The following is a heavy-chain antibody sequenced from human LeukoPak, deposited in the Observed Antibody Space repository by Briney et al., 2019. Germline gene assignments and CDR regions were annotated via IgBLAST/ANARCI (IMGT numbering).Heavy chain of an antibody. D-gene: IGHD3-22*01. V-gene: IGHV3-23*01. CDR2: ISGSGGST. Sequence: PGGSLRLSCAASGFTFSSYAMSWVRQAPGKGLEWVSAISGSGGSTYYADSVKGRFTISRDNSKNTLYLQMNSLRAEDTAVYYCASQMVMGRSLYYFDYWGQGTLVTVSS. CDR3: ASQMVMGRSLYYFDY. CDR1: GFTFSSYA. J-gene: IGHJ4*02.